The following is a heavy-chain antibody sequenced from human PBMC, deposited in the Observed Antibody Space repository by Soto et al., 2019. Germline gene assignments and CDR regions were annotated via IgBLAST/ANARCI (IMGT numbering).Heavy chain of an antibody. D-gene: IGHD3-3*01. CDR3: ARGPSFWSGYWTTFDY. Sequence: EVQLVESGGGLVQPGGSLRLSCAASGFTFSSYSMNWVRQAPGKGLEWVSYISSSSSTIYYADSAKGRFTISRDNAKNSLYLQMNSLRAEDTAVYYCARGPSFWSGYWTTFDYWGQGTLVTVSS. CDR2: ISSSSSTI. V-gene: IGHV3-48*01. J-gene: IGHJ4*02. CDR1: GFTFSSYS.